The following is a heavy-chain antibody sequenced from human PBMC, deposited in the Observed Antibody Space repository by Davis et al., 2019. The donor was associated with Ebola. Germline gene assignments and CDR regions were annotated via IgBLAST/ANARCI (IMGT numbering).Heavy chain of an antibody. CDR3: AKDIGPAYGDYAWDGMDV. V-gene: IGHV3-43*02. CDR1: GFTFDDYV. CDR2: ISGDGGST. D-gene: IGHD4-17*01. Sequence: GGSLRLSCAASGFTFDDYVMHWVRQAPGKGLEWVSLISGDGGSTYYADSVKGRFTISRDNRKNSLYLQMNSLRTEDTALYYCAKDIGPAYGDYAWDGMDVWGQGTTVTVSS. J-gene: IGHJ6*02.